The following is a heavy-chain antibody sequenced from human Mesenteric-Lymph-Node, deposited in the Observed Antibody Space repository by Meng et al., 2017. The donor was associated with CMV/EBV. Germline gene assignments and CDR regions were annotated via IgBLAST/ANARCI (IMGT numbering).Heavy chain of an antibody. CDR3: ARGSSYDILTGYFDY. D-gene: IGHD3-9*01. Sequence: QVHVHQGGAGRFKPSGTLSVTCAGYGGSFSGYYWNWIRQSPEKGLEWIGEINHSGSTTYNPSFTSRIIISVDTSTNQISLNMSSVTAADTAVYYCARGSSYDILTGYFDYWGQGALVTVSS. J-gene: IGHJ4*02. CDR2: INHSGST. V-gene: IGHV4-34*01. CDR1: GGSFSGYY.